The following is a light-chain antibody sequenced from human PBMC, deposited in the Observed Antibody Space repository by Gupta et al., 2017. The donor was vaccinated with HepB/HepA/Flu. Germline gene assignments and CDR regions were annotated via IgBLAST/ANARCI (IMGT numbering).Light chain of an antibody. CDR1: ESVGIAY. CDR2: AAS. J-gene: IGKJ5*01. V-gene: IGKV3-20*01. Sequence: ASESVGIAYLAWYQQKPGQAPRLLIYAASTRASGIPDRFSGSGSGTDFTLTISRLEPEDFAVYYCQQYDTSPSTFGQGTRLEIK. CDR3: QQYDTSPST.